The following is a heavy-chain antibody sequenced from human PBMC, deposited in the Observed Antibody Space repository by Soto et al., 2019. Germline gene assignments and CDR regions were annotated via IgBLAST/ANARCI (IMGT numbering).Heavy chain of an antibody. CDR2: ISAYNGNT. CDR1: GYTFTSYG. V-gene: IGHV1-18*01. J-gene: IGHJ6*02. D-gene: IGHD6-6*01. Sequence: ASVKVSCKASGYTFTSYGISWVRQAPGQGLEWMGWISAYNGNTNYAQKLQGRVTMTTDTSTSTAYMELRSLRSDDTAVYYCARGSSSSVPYYYYYYYSMDVWGQGTTVTVSS. CDR3: ARGSSSSVPYYYYYYYSMDV.